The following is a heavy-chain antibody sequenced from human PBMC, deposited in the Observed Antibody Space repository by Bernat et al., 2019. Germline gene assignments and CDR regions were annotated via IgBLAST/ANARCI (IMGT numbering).Heavy chain of an antibody. V-gene: IGHV3-66*01. J-gene: IGHJ6*02. CDR2: IYSGGST. D-gene: IGHD5-24*01. Sequence: EVQLVESGGCLVQPGGSLRLSCAASGFTVSSNYMSWVRQAPGKGLEWVSVIYSGGSTYYADSVKGRFTISRDNSKNTLYLQMNSLRAEDTAVYYCARDERDGYYYDMDVWGQGITVNVAS. CDR3: ARDERDGYYYDMDV. CDR1: GFTVSSNY.